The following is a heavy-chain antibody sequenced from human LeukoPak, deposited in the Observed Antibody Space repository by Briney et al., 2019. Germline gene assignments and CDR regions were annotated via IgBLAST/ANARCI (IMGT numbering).Heavy chain of an antibody. Sequence: GGSLRLSCAASGFTFGDYAMHWVRQAPGKGLEWVSGIGWNSGSIGYADSVKGRFTISRDNAKNSLYLQMNSLRADDTALYYCAKDINEDFYVSGTYRENWFDPWGQGTLVTVSS. V-gene: IGHV3-9*01. CDR3: AKDINEDFYVSGTYRENWFDP. CDR1: GFTFGDYA. J-gene: IGHJ5*02. CDR2: IGWNSGSI. D-gene: IGHD3-10*01.